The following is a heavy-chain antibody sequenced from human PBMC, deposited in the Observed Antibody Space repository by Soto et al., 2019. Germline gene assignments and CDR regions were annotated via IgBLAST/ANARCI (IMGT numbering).Heavy chain of an antibody. D-gene: IGHD6-19*01. CDR1: SGSISSSNC. CDR3: ARVKYSSGWLDY. Sequence: PSDTLSLTCAVSSGSISSSNCLSFVRQPPGKGLEWIGETYHSGSTNYNPSLKSRVTISVDKSKNQFSLKLSSVTAADTAVYYCARVKYSSGWLDYWGQGTLVTVSS. J-gene: IGHJ4*02. CDR2: TYHSGST. V-gene: IGHV4-4*02.